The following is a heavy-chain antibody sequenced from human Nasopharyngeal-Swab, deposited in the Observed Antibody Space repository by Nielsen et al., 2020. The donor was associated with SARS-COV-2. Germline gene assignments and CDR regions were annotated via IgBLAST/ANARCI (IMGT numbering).Heavy chain of an antibody. Sequence: WIRQRPGKGLERVSVIYSGGSTYYADSVKGRFTISRHNSKNTLYLQMNSLRAEDTAVYYCAREAPTYYYGSSPGGGFDYWGQGTLVTVSS. D-gene: IGHD3-22*01. CDR3: AREAPTYYYGSSPGGGFDY. CDR2: IYSGGST. V-gene: IGHV3-53*04. J-gene: IGHJ4*02.